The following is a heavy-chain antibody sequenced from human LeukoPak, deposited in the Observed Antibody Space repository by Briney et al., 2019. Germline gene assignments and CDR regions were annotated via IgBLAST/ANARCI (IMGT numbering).Heavy chain of an antibody. Sequence: SETLSLTCTVSGGSISSYYWSWIRQPPGKGLEWIGYIYYSGSTNYNPSLKSRVTISVDTSKNQFSLKLSSVTAADTAVYYCARHINAGYGVTNWFDPWGQGTLVTVSS. J-gene: IGHJ5*02. CDR1: GGSISSYY. D-gene: IGHD3-10*01. CDR3: ARHINAGYGVTNWFDP. V-gene: IGHV4-59*08. CDR2: IYYSGST.